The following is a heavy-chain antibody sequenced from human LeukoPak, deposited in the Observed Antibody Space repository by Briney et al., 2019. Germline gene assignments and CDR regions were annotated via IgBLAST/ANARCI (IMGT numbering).Heavy chain of an antibody. J-gene: IGHJ6*02. V-gene: IGHV1-69*01. D-gene: IGHD1-26*01. CDR1: GGTFSSYA. CDR2: IIPIFGTA. Sequence: SVKVSCKASGGTFSSYAISWVRQAPGQGLEWMGGIIPIFGTANYAQKFQGRVTITADESTSTAYMELSSLRSEDTAVYYCARDAPDLYSGSHRWDYYYGMDVWGQGTTVTVSS. CDR3: ARDAPDLYSGSHRWDYYYGMDV.